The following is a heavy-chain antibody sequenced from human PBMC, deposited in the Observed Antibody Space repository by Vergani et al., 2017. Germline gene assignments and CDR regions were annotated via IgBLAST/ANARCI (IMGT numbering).Heavy chain of an antibody. CDR3: ARGNAQRGYGYGFGYFDY. CDR1: GGSISSGDYY. V-gene: IGHV4-30-4*01. D-gene: IGHD5-18*01. J-gene: IGHJ4*02. CDR2: IYYSGST. Sequence: QVQLQESGPGLVKPSQTLSLTCTVSGGSISSGDYYWSWIRQPPGKGLEWIGYIYYSGSTYYNPSLKSRVTISVDTSKNQFSLKLSSVTAADTAVYYCARGNAQRGYGYGFGYFDYWGQGTLVTVSS.